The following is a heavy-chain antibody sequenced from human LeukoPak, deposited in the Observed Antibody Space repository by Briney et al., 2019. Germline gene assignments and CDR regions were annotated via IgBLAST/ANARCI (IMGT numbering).Heavy chain of an antibody. J-gene: IGHJ3*02. CDR2: ISAYNGNS. CDR3: ARSQGTMVRGAMRAFDI. V-gene: IGHV1-18*01. Sequence: GASVKVSCKASGYTFTSYGISWVRQAPGQGLEWMGWISAYNGNSNYAQKFQGRVTMTTDTSTSTGYMELSRLRSDDTAVYYCARSQGTMVRGAMRAFDIWGQGTMVTVSS. CDR1: GYTFTSYG. D-gene: IGHD3-10*01.